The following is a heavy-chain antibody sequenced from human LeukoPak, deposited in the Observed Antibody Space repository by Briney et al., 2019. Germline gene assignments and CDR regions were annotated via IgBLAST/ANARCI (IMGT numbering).Heavy chain of an antibody. J-gene: IGHJ4*01. Sequence: GGSLRLSCAASGFSVIISYMSWVRQAPGKGLVWVSIIYSDGTPYHADSVKGRFTISRHNSKNTLYLQMNSLRAEDTAVYYCARVAGSISGPFDYWGHGTLVTVSS. CDR1: GFSVIISY. V-gene: IGHV3-53*04. CDR2: IYSDGTP. CDR3: ARVAGSISGPFDY. D-gene: IGHD3-10*01.